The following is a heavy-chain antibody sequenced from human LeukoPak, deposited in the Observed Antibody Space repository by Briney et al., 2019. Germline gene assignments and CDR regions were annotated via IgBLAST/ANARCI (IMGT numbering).Heavy chain of an antibody. D-gene: IGHD4/OR15-4a*01. Sequence: PSETLSLTCTVSGGSISSYYWSWVRQAPGKGLEWVSAISGSGGSTYYADSVKGRFTISRDNSKNTLYLQMNSLRAEDTAVCHCAKDPIDYAGWGQGTLVTVSS. V-gene: IGHV3-23*01. J-gene: IGHJ4*02. CDR3: AKDPIDYAG. CDR2: ISGSGGST. CDR1: GGSISSYY.